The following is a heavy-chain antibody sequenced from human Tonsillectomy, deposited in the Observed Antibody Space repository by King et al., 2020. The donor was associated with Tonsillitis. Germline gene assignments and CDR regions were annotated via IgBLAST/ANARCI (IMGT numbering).Heavy chain of an antibody. V-gene: IGHV4-4*07. CDR1: GGSISSYY. D-gene: IGHD6-19*01. CDR2: IYTSGST. CDR3: ARDRASSGWYGFGY. Sequence: QLQESGPGLVKPSETLSLTCTVSGGSISSYYWSGIRQPAGKGLEGIGRIYTSGSTNYNPSLKSRVTMSVDTSKNQLSLKLSSLTAADTAVYYCARDRASSGWYGFGYWGQGTLVTVSS. J-gene: IGHJ4*02.